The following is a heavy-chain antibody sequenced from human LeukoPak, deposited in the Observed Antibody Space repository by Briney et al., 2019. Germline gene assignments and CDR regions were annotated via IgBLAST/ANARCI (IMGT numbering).Heavy chain of an antibody. Sequence: PGGSLRLACAASGFIFSSYEMNWVRQAPGKGLEWVSYISSSSNTHYADSVKGRFTISRDNSKNTLSLQMNRLRVEDTAIYYCTRSGYRHPYHFDSWGQGTLVTVSS. V-gene: IGHV3-48*03. CDR2: ISSSSNT. D-gene: IGHD3-22*01. J-gene: IGHJ4*02. CDR1: GFIFSSYE. CDR3: TRSGYRHPYHFDS.